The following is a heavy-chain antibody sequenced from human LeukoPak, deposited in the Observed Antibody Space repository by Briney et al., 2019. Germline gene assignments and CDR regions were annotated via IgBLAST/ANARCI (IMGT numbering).Heavy chain of an antibody. Sequence: GASVKVSCKVSGYTFTDYYMHWVQQAPGKGLEWMGLVDPEDGETIYAEKFQGRVTITADTSTDTAYMELSSLRSEDTAVYYCATGYDYVWGSYPSLGYWGQGTLVTVSS. V-gene: IGHV1-69-2*01. J-gene: IGHJ4*02. CDR3: ATGYDYVWGSYPSLGY. CDR1: GYTFTDYY. D-gene: IGHD3-16*02. CDR2: VDPEDGET.